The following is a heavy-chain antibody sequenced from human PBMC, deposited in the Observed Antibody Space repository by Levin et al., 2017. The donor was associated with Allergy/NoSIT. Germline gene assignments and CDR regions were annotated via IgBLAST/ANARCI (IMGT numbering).Heavy chain of an antibody. CDR1: GYSFTNFG. CDR3: ARIGITIFGVVVSNYFDY. CDR2: ISVYHGDT. J-gene: IGHJ4*02. V-gene: IGHV1-18*01. Sequence: ASVKVSCKASGYSFTNFGISWVRQAPGQGLEWMGWISVYHGDTNYAQKYQGRVTMTTDPSTSTAYMELRSLRSDDTAVYYCARIGITIFGVVVSNYFDYWGQGTLVTVSS. D-gene: IGHD3-3*01.